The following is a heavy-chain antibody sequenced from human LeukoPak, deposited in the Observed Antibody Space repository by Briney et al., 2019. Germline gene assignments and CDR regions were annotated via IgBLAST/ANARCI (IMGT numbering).Heavy chain of an antibody. CDR1: GFTFLSYG. Sequence: GGSLRLTCAGSGFTFLSYGWHWVRQAPGKGLEWVAVIWYDGSNKYYADSVKGRFTISRDNSKNTLYLQMNSLRAEDTAVYYCAGDAGRGSSDYYGVDYWAQEPLVTVSS. J-gene: IGHJ4*02. CDR3: AGDAGRGSSDYYGVDY. CDR2: IWYDGSNK. D-gene: IGHD3-22*01. V-gene: IGHV3-33*01.